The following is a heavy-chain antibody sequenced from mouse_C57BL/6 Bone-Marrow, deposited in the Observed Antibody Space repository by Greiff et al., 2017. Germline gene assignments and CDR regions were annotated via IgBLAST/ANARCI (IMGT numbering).Heavy chain of an antibody. D-gene: IGHD1-1*01. CDR3: ARWIYYYGSSPHWYFDV. Sequence: LVESGAELARPGASVKLSCKASGYTFTSYGISWVKQRTGQGLEWIGEIYPRSGNTYYNEKFKGKATLTADTSSSTAYMALRSLTSEDSAVYFCARWIYYYGSSPHWYFDVWGTGPTVTVSS. CDR2: IYPRSGNT. J-gene: IGHJ1*03. CDR1: GYTFTSYG. V-gene: IGHV1-81*01.